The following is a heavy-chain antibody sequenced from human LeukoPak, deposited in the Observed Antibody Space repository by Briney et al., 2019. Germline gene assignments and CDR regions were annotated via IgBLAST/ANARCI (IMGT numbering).Heavy chain of an antibody. CDR2: IIPIFGTA. V-gene: IGHV1-69*05. CDR1: GGTFSSYA. CDR3: ARDDSSSFSGQGAFDI. D-gene: IGHD6-6*01. J-gene: IGHJ3*02. Sequence: SVKVSCKASGGTFSSYAISWVRQAPGQGLEWMGGIIPIFGTANYAQKFQGRVTITTDESTSTAYMELSSLRSEDTAVYYCARDDSSSFSGQGAFDIWGQGTMVTVSS.